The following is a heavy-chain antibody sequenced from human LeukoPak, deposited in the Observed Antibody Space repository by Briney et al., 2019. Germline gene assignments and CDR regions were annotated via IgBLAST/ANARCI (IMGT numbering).Heavy chain of an antibody. CDR2: IYYSGST. V-gene: IGHV4-61*05. CDR1: GGSISSSSYY. D-gene: IGHD5-24*01. J-gene: IGHJ4*02. CDR3: AGWGLERIRRDY. Sequence: SETLSLTCTVSGGSISSSSYYWGWIRQPPGKGLEWIGYIYYSGSTNYNPSLKSRVTISVDTSKNQFSLKLSSVTAADTAVYYCAGWGLERIRRDYWGQGTLVTVSS.